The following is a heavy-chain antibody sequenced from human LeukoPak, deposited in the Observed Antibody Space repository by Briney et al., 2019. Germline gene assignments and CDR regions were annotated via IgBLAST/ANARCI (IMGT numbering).Heavy chain of an antibody. Sequence: ASVKVSCKASGYFFTGYRVHWVRQAPGQGLEWMGRINIDNGDTNSAQKFQGRITMARDTSISTAYMELTWLTSDDTAVYYCAGLGSIMQERIDPWGQGTPVTVSS. V-gene: IGHV1-2*02. CDR3: AGLGSIMQERIDP. CDR1: GYFFTGYR. CDR2: INIDNGDT. D-gene: IGHD3-16*01. J-gene: IGHJ5*02.